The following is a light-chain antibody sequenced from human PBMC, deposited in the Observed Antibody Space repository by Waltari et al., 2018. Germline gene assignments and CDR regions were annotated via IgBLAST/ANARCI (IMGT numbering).Light chain of an antibody. J-gene: IGKJ1*01. CDR3: HQTSSFPQA. CDR1: QNINFY. V-gene: IGKV1-39*01. Sequence: TCRASQNINFYLHWYQQKPGRAPKLLIYAASNLQSGVPSRFSGSGSGTDFTLTISSLQPEDFATYYCHQTSSFPQAFGQGPRWKS. CDR2: AAS.